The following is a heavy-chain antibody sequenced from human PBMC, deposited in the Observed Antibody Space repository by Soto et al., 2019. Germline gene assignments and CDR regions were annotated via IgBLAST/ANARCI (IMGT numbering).Heavy chain of an antibody. CDR1: GGSISSYY. J-gene: IGHJ4*02. CDR3: ARLGLPYYFDY. Sequence: SETLSLTCTVSGGSISSYYWSWIRQPPWKGLEWIGYIYYSGSTNYNPSLKSRVTISVDTSKNQFSLKLSSVTAADTAVYYCARLGLPYYFDYWGQGTLVTVYS. CDR2: IYYSGST. V-gene: IGHV4-59*08.